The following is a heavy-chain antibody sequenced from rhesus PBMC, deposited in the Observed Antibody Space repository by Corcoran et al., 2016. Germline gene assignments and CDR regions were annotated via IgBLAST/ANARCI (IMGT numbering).Heavy chain of an antibody. J-gene: IGHJ4*01. CDR3: ARVLAGD. Sequence: QVQLQESGPGVVKPSETLSLTCAVSGGSISDSYRWSWIRQPPGKGLEWIGYIYGSSTSTKHNPSLKSRVTISKDTSKNQFSLKLSSVTAADTAVYYCARVLAGDWGQGVLVTVSS. V-gene: IGHV4S10*01. CDR2: IYGSSTST. CDR1: GGSISDSYR. D-gene: IGHD6-25*01.